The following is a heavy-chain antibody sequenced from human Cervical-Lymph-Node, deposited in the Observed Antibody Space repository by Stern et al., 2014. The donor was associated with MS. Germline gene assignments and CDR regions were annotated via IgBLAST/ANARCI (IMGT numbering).Heavy chain of an antibody. D-gene: IGHD5/OR15-5a*01. CDR2: INAANGDT. Sequence: QVQLVQSGAEVKKPGASVKVSCKTSGYSFTDYSIHWVRQAPGQRLEWMGWINAANGDTKYSQKFQGRVTFTTNPSANTANMELTNLILEVMGLYYCARGGPSVVDYWGQGTLVTVSS. J-gene: IGHJ4*02. CDR3: ARGGPSVVDY. CDR1: GYSFTDYS. V-gene: IGHV1-3*01.